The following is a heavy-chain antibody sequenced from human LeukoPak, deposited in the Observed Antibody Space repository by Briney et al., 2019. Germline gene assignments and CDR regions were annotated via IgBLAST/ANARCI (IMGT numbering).Heavy chain of an antibody. J-gene: IGHJ4*02. CDR3: ARGPNSNWSGLDF. CDR2: ISPTGSTT. D-gene: IGHD6-6*01. Sequence: GSLRLSCTASGFSFSGHWMHWARQLPGKGLVWASRISPTGSTTSYADSVKGRFTVSRDNAKNTLYLQVNNLRAEDTAVYYCARGPNSNWSGLDFWGQGTLLTVSS. V-gene: IGHV3-74*01. CDR1: GFSFSGHW.